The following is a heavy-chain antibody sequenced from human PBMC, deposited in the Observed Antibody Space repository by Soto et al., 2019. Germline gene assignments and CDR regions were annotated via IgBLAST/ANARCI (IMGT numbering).Heavy chain of an antibody. CDR3: ARADIVVVVGVTEGLFDY. CDR2: ISAYNGNT. V-gene: IGHV1-18*01. CDR1: GYTFTSYG. J-gene: IGHJ4*02. D-gene: IGHD2-15*01. Sequence: QVQLVQSGAEVKKPGASVKVSCKASGYTFTSYGISWVRQAPGQGLEWMGWISAYNGNTNYAQKLQGRVTMTTDTCTSTAYKELRSERSDDTAVYYCARADIVVVVGVTEGLFDYWGQGTLGTVSS.